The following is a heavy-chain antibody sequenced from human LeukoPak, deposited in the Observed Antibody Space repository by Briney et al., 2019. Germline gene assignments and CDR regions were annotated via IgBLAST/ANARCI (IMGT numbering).Heavy chain of an antibody. CDR3: ARLSGGSSSYFDY. D-gene: IGHD6-6*01. CDR2: IYYSGST. CDR1: GGSISSSSYY. V-gene: IGHV4-39*01. Sequence: SETLSLTCTVSGGSISSSSYYWGWIRQPPGKGLGWIGSIYYSGSTYYNPSLKSRVTISVDTSKNQFSLKLSSVTAADTAVYYCARLSGGSSSYFDYWGQGTLVTVSS. J-gene: IGHJ4*02.